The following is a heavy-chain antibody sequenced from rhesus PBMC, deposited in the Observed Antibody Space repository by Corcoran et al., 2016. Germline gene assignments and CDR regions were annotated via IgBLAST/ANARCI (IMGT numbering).Heavy chain of an antibody. D-gene: IGHD1-1*01. Sequence: QVQLQESGPGLVKPSETLSLTCAVSGGSISGYYYWSWIRQPPGKGLEWIGGIYGSVRSNYLDPCLKSRVTLSVDTSKNQFSMKLSSVTAADTAVYYCASPLRSWNYVAFDFWGQGLRVTVSS. V-gene: IGHV4S14*01. CDR1: GGSISGYYY. CDR2: IYGSVRS. J-gene: IGHJ3*01. CDR3: ASPLRSWNYVAFDF.